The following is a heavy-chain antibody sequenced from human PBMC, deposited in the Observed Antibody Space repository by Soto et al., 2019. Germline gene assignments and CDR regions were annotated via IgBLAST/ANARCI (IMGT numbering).Heavy chain of an antibody. Sequence: ASVKVSCKASGYTFTSYAMHWVRQAPGQRLEWMGWINAGNGNTKYSQKFQGRVTITRDTSASTAYMELSSLRSEDTAVYYCARVWYYDSSGYYYGMDVWGQGTTVTVS. V-gene: IGHV1-3*01. D-gene: IGHD3-22*01. CDR1: GYTFTSYA. CDR2: INAGNGNT. J-gene: IGHJ6*02. CDR3: ARVWYYDSSGYYYGMDV.